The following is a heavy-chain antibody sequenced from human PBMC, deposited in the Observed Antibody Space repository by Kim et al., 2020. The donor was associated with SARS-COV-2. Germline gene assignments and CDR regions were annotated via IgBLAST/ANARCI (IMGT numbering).Heavy chain of an antibody. CDR1: GYTFTSYD. D-gene: IGHD3-22*01. Sequence: ASVKVSCKASGYTFTSYDINWVRQATGQGLEWMGWMNPNSGNTGYAQKFQGRVTMTRNTSISTAYMELSSLRSEDTAVYYCARGMKVSYYYGMDVWGQGTTVTVSS. J-gene: IGHJ6*02. V-gene: IGHV1-8*01. CDR3: ARGMKVSYYYGMDV. CDR2: MNPNSGNT.